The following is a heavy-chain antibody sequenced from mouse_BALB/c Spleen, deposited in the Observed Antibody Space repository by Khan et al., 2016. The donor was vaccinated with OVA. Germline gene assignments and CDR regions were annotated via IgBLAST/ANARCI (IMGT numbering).Heavy chain of an antibody. Sequence: VQLQESGAELMKPGASVKISCKAAGYPFSDYWIEWIKQRPGHGLEWIGEIFPGSKDGHYSEKFKGKAPFTADTSSNTTYIQLSSLTSEDYAVDDCASGGDGTWYCDVWGAGTPVTVSS. CDR1: GYPFSDYW. D-gene: IGHD1-2*01. CDR2: IFPGSKDG. CDR3: ASGGDGTWYCDV. J-gene: IGHJ1*01. V-gene: IGHV1-9*01.